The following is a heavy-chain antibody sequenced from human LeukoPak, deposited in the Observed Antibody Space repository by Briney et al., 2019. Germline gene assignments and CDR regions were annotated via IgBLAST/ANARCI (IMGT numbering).Heavy chain of an antibody. V-gene: IGHV3-74*03. CDR3: AREGYSGSYDAFDI. D-gene: IGHD1-26*01. J-gene: IGHJ3*02. CDR2: INGDGTST. CDR1: GFIFNTYW. Sequence: GGSLRLSCEASGFIFNTYWIYWVRQAPGKGLEWVSRINGDGTSTTYADSVRGRFTVSRDNAKKTVYLEMSSLRAEDTAVYYCAREGYSGSYDAFDIWGQGTMVTVSS.